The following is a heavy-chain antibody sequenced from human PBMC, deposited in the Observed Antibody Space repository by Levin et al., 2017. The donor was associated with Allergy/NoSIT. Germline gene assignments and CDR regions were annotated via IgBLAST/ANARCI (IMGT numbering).Heavy chain of an antibody. V-gene: IGHV1-24*01. CDR3: ATGGLYSSGGYPGWDFDY. CDR1: GYTLTELS. J-gene: IGHJ4*02. D-gene: IGHD6-19*01. CDR2: FDPEDGET. Sequence: ASVKVSCKVSGYTLTELSMHWVRQAPGKGLEWMGGFDPEDGETIYAQKFQGRVTMTEDTSTDTAYMELSSLRSEDTAVYYCATGGLYSSGGYPGWDFDYWGQGTLVTVSS.